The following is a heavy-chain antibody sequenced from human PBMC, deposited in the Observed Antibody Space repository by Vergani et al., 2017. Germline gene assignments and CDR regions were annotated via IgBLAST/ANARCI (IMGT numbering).Heavy chain of an antibody. CDR3: AGDRGKVWVHTLVDDAFDI. CDR1: GYTFTSYG. V-gene: IGHV1-18*01. J-gene: IGHJ3*02. Sequence: QVQLVQSGAEVKKPGASVKVSCKASGYTFTSYGISWVRQAPGQGLEWMGWISAYNGNTNYAQKLQGRVTMTTDTSTSTAYMELRSLRSDDTAVYYCAGDRGKVWVHTLVDDAFDIWGQGTMVTVSS. CDR2: ISAYNGNT. D-gene: IGHD2-15*01.